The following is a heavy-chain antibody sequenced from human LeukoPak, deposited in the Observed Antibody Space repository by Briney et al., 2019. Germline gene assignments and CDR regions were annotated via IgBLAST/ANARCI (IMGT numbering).Heavy chain of an antibody. D-gene: IGHD3-3*01. CDR3: ARDQYDTWSRRGNFDS. Sequence: KTGGSLRPSCAASGFTFSSYSMNWVRQAPGKGLEWVSSITSSSSYIYYADSVKGRFTISRDNTKNSLYLQMNSLRAEDTAVFYCARDQYDTWSRRGNFDSWGQGTLVIVSS. V-gene: IGHV3-21*04. CDR1: GFTFSSYS. CDR2: ITSSSSYI. J-gene: IGHJ4*02.